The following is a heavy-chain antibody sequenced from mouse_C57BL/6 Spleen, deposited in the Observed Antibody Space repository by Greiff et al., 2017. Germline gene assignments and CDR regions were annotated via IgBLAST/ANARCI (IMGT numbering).Heavy chain of an antibody. D-gene: IGHD2-4*01. CDR2: IHPNSGST. Sequence: VQLQQPGAELVKPGASVKLSCKASGYTFTSYWMHWVKQRPGQGLEWIGMIHPNSGSTNYNEKFKSKATLTVDKSSSTAYMQLSSLTSEDSAVYYCARALIYYDYDAGVFFDYWGQGTTLTVSS. CDR1: GYTFTSYW. J-gene: IGHJ2*01. CDR3: ARALIYYDYDAGVFFDY. V-gene: IGHV1-64*01.